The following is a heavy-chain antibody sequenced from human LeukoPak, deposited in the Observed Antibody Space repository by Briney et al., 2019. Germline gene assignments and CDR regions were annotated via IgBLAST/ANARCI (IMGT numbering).Heavy chain of an antibody. J-gene: IGHJ6*02. V-gene: IGHV4-34*01. CDR1: GGSFSGYY. CDR3: ARIPAYYYGSGWYYYGMDV. Sequence: PSETLSLTCAVYGGSFSGYYWSWIRQPPGKGLDWIGEINHSGSTNYNRSLKSQVTISVDPFKNQFSMKLSSVTAADTAVYYCARIPAYYYGSGWYYYGMDVWGQGTTVTVSS. CDR2: INHSGST. D-gene: IGHD3-10*01.